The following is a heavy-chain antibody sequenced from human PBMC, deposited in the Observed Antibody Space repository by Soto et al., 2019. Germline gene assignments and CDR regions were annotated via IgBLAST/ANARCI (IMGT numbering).Heavy chain of an antibody. D-gene: IGHD2-15*01. J-gene: IGHJ6*02. Sequence: GGSLRLSCAASGFTFSSYGMHWVRQAPGKGLEWVAVISYDESNKYYADSVKGRFTISRDNSKNTLYLQMNSLRAEDTAVYYCAKVYQRTTIATAYCSGGSCYFYYYGMDVWGQGTTVTVSS. CDR2: ISYDESNK. CDR1: GFTFSSYG. V-gene: IGHV3-30*18. CDR3: AKVYQRTTIATAYCSGGSCYFYYYGMDV.